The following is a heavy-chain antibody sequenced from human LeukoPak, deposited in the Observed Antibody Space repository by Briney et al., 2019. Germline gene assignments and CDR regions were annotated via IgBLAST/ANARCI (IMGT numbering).Heavy chain of an antibody. CDR1: GFTFSSYA. D-gene: IGHD3-16*01. V-gene: IGHV3-30*04. CDR2: ISYDGSNK. J-gene: IGHJ4*02. Sequence: GGSLRLSCAASGFTFSSYAMHWVRQAPGKGLEWVAVISYDGSNKYYADSVKGRFTISRDNSKNTLYLQMNSLRAEDTAVYYCARDHGGWGKGTLVTVSS. CDR3: ARDHGG.